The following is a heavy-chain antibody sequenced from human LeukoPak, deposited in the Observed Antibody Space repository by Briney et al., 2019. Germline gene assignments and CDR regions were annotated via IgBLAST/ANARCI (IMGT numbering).Heavy chain of an antibody. J-gene: IGHJ4*02. CDR1: GFPFSRHW. Sequence: GGALGLSFAAPGFPFSRHWVHWGRPIPGEGGVWVSRTKSDGSRSDYADIVKGRFTISRDNAKNSLYLQMNSLRAEDTAVYYCARDLLYYGGPGGQGTLVTVSS. CDR2: TKSDGSRS. V-gene: IGHV3-74*01. CDR3: ARDLLYYGGP. D-gene: IGHD3-3*01.